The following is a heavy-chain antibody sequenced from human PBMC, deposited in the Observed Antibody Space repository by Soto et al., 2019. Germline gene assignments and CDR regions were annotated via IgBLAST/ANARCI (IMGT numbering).Heavy chain of an antibody. CDR3: AREYPFRVPYYFDY. D-gene: IGHD3-10*01. Sequence: GSLRLSCAASGFTFSSYGMHWVRQAPGKGLEWVAVIWYDGSNKYYADSVKGRFTISRDNSKNTLYLQMNSLRAEDTAVYYCAREYPFRVPYYFDYWGQGTLVTVSS. CDR1: GFTFSSYG. V-gene: IGHV3-33*01. CDR2: IWYDGSNK. J-gene: IGHJ4*02.